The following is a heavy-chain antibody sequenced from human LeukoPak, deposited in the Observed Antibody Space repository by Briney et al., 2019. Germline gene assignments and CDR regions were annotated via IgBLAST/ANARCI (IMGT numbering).Heavy chain of an antibody. CDR1: GGPFSGYH. CDR3: AREVAARPGPPSGRWAFDI. D-gene: IGHD6-6*01. CDR2: INQSESP. V-gene: IGHV4-34*01. Sequence: SETLPLTCAVYGGPFSGYHWSSIPQPPGKGLEYIGEINQSESPNYKPSLKSRVTISVDTSKNQFSLKLSSVTAADTAVYYCAREVAARPGPPSGRWAFDIWGQGTMVTVSS. J-gene: IGHJ3*02.